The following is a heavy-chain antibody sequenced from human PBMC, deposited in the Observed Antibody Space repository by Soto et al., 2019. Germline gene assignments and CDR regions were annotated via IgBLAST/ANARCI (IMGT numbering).Heavy chain of an antibody. D-gene: IGHD6-6*01. Sequence: SETLSLTCAVSGYSISSGYYWGWIRQPPGKGLEWIGSIYHSGSTYYNPSLKSRVTISVDTAKNQFSLKLSSVTAADTAVYYCARDQEYRSSSSWFDPWGQGTLVTVSS. CDR1: GYSISSGYY. J-gene: IGHJ5*02. CDR3: ARDQEYRSSSSWFDP. CDR2: IYHSGST. V-gene: IGHV4-38-2*02.